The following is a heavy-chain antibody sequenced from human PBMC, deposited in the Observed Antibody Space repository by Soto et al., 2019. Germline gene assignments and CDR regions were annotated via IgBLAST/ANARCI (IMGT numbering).Heavy chain of an antibody. CDR1: GTSISSYY. CDR2: IHYSGTT. J-gene: IGHJ4*02. D-gene: IGHD2-8*01. Sequence: SETLYLTCTVSGTSISSYYWSWIRQPRGKGLEWIANIHYSGTTNYSPSLASRVTISVDTAKHQFSLKMTSVTAADRAIYFCARYNSYAIDYWGRGTLVTGSS. V-gene: IGHV4-59*01. CDR3: ARYNSYAIDY.